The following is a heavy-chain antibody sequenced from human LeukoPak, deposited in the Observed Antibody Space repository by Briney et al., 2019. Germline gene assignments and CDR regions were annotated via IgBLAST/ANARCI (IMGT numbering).Heavy chain of an antibody. CDR2: IYYKGNT. D-gene: IGHD3-16*01. Sequence: PSETLSLTCTVSGGSISGHYWGWIRQPPGKGLEWIGYIYYKGNTNYNPSLKSRVTILLDTSKSQFSLKLSSVTAADTAVYYCARRGRVTPTDYFYYMDVWGKGTMVTVSS. V-gene: IGHV4-59*11. J-gene: IGHJ6*03. CDR3: ARRGRVTPTDYFYYMDV. CDR1: GGSISGHY.